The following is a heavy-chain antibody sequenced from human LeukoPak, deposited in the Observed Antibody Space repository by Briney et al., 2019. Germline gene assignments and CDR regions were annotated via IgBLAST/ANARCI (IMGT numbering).Heavy chain of an antibody. CDR2: IKRKNQSGAT. D-gene: IGHD2-15*01. CDR1: GFSFSNAW. V-gene: IGHV3-15*07. Sequence: GGSLRLSCAASGFSFSNAWMNWVRQAPGKGLEWVGRIKRKNQSGATEYAAAVKGRFTISREDSENTLYLHLNSLKIEDTAVYYCTTVSQDPRPIDCWGQGTLVTVSS. CDR3: TTVSQDPRPIDC. J-gene: IGHJ4*02.